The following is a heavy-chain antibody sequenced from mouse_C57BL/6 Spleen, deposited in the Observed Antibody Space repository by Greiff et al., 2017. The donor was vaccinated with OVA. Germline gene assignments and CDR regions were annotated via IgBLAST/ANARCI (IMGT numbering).Heavy chain of an antibody. Sequence: EVKLQESGPELVKPGASVKIPCKASGYTFTDYNMDWVKQSHGKSLEWIGDINPNNGGTIYNQKFKGKATLTVDKSSSTAYMELRSLTSEDTAVYYCARGVSYYINSYAMDYWGQGTSVTVSS. V-gene: IGHV1-18*01. CDR3: ARGVSYYINSYAMDY. D-gene: IGHD2-5*01. CDR1: GYTFTDYN. CDR2: INPNNGGT. J-gene: IGHJ4*01.